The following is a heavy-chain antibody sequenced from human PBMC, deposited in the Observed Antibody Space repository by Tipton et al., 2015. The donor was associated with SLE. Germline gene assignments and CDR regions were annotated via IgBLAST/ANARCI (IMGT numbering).Heavy chain of an antibody. V-gene: IGHV4-38-2*02. CDR2: IYHSGST. J-gene: IGHJ6*02. D-gene: IGHD6-13*01. CDR3: ARGPASSNYYYYGMDV. CDR1: GYSISSGYY. Sequence: TLSLTCTVSGYSISSGYYWGWIRQPPGKGLEWIGSIYHSGSTYYNPSLKSRVTISVDTSKNQFSLKLSSVTAADTAVYYCARGPASSNYYYYGMDVWGQGTTVTVSS.